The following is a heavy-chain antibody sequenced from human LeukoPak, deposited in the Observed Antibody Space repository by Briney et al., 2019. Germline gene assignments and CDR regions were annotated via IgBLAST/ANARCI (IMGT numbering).Heavy chain of an antibody. CDR1: GGPLGTYY. CDR3: ARWRPNRFDP. V-gene: IGHV4-59*03. D-gene: IGHD3-3*01. CDR2: FFYTG. J-gene: IGHJ5*02. Sequence: TSETLSLTCTVSGGPLGTYYWSWIRQPPGKGLEWIGHFFYTGNYNPSLKSRVTISADTSRNQFSLKLTSVTVADTAVYYCARWRPNRFDPWGQGILVTVSS.